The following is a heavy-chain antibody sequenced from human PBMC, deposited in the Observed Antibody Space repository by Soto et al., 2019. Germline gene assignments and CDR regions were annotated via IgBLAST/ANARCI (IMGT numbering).Heavy chain of an antibody. CDR3: ARVPTPTHGDSAKTNWLEP. CDR2: ISPYNGNT. J-gene: IGHJ5*02. V-gene: IGHV1-18*04. Sequence: GASVKVSCKTYGYTFTTYGINLVRQAPGQGLEWMGWISPYNGNTKYAQSLQGRVTMTTDTSTSTAYMELRSLRSDDTAVYYCARVPTPTHGDSAKTNWLEPCGPGPMVTVSS. CDR1: GYTFTTYG. D-gene: IGHD2-21*01.